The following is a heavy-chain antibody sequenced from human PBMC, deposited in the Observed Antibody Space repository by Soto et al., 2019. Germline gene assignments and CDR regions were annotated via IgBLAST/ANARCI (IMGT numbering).Heavy chain of an antibody. CDR1: GFTVSIYG. Sequence: GGSLSLSCSASGFTVSIYGMHWVRQAPGKGLEWVAVIWYDGSNKYYADSVKGRFTISRDNSKNTLYLQMNSLRAEDTAVYYCAAIFYWGQGTLVIVSS. CDR3: AAIFY. V-gene: IGHV3-33*01. CDR2: IWYDGSNK. J-gene: IGHJ4*02. D-gene: IGHD3-9*01.